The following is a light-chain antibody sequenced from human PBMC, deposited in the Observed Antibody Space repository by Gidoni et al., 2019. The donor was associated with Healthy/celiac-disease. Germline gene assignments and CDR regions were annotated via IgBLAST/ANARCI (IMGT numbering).Light chain of an antibody. CDR1: QCVSSY. CDR2: DAS. Sequence: EIVLTQSPATLSLSPGERATLSCRASQCVSSYLAWYQQKPGQAPRLLIYDASNRATGIPARFSGSGSGTDFTLTISSLEPEDFAVYYCQQRSNWPPFFTFGPGTKVDIK. J-gene: IGKJ3*01. V-gene: IGKV3-11*01. CDR3: QQRSNWPPFFT.